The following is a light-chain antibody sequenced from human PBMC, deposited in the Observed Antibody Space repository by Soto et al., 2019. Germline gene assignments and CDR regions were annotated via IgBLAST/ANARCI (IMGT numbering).Light chain of an antibody. CDR1: SSDVGGYNY. V-gene: IGLV2-14*01. CDR2: DVS. CDR3: SSYTSSSTRV. J-gene: IGLJ2*01. Sequence: QSALTQPASVSGSPGQSITISCTGTSSDVGGYNYVSWYQQHPGKAPKLMIYDVSNRRSGVSNRISGSKSGNTASLTISGLQAEDEADYYCSSYTSSSTRVFGGGTKVTVL.